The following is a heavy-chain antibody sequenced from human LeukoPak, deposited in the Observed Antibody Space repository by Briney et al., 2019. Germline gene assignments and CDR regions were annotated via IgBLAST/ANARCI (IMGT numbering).Heavy chain of an antibody. V-gene: IGHV4-59*08. CDR3: ARHDDHYNSDDAFDI. CDR1: GGSISSYY. D-gene: IGHD3-22*01. Sequence: PSETLSLTCTVSGGSISSYYWSWIRQPPGKGLEWIGYIYYSGSTNYNPSLKSRVTISVDTSKNQFSLKLSSVTAADTAVYYCARHDDHYNSDDAFDIWGQGTMVTVSS. CDR2: IYYSGST. J-gene: IGHJ3*02.